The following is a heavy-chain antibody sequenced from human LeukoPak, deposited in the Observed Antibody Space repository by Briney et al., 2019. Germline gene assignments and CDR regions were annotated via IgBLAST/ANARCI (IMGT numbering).Heavy chain of an antibody. D-gene: IGHD3-10*01. CDR2: ISGSGATT. CDR1: GFTFSNYA. CDR3: AKDYYGS. J-gene: IGHJ4*02. Sequence: PGGSLRLSCAASGFTFSNYAMSWVRQAPGKGLEWVSVISGSGATTYYADSVKGRFTISRDNSKNTLHLQMNSLRVEDTALYYCAKDYYGSGGQGTLVTVSS. V-gene: IGHV3-23*01.